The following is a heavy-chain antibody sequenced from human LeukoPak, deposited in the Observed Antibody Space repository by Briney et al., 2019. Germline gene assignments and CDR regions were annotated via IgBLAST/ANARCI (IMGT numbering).Heavy chain of an antibody. D-gene: IGHD5-18*01. CDR3: ARSVDTSMAGDY. Sequence: SQTLSLTCTVSGGSISSYFWNWIRQPPGKGLEWIGSISYTGSTNYNPSLKSRLTIFVNTSKNHFSLNLSSVTAADTAVYYCARSVDTSMAGDYWGQGTLLTVSS. CDR2: ISYTGST. V-gene: IGHV4-59*01. CDR1: GGSISSYF. J-gene: IGHJ4*02.